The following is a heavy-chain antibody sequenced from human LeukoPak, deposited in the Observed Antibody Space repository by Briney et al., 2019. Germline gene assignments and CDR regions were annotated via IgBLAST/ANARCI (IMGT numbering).Heavy chain of an antibody. Sequence: GGSLRLSCAASGFTFSSYAMHWVRQAPGKGLEWVAVISYDGSNKYYADSVKGRFTISRDNSKNTLYLQMNSLRAEDTAVYYCARDLGYSSGPNHWGQGTRVTVSS. V-gene: IGHV3-30*04. CDR3: ARDLGYSSGPNH. CDR2: ISYDGSNK. J-gene: IGHJ5*02. CDR1: GFTFSSYA. D-gene: IGHD6-19*01.